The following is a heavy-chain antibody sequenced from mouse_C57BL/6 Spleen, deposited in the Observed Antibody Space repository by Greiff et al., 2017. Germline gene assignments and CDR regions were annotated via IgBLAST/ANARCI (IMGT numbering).Heavy chain of an antibody. CDR3: ARGDYDGGFAY. CDR2: INPSNGGT. D-gene: IGHD2-4*01. CDR1: GYTFTSYW. V-gene: IGHV1-53*01. J-gene: IGHJ3*01. Sequence: QVQLKESGAELVKPGASVKLSCKASGYTFTSYWMHWVKQRPGQGLEWIGNINPSNGGTNYNEKFKSKATLTVDKSSSTAYMQLSSLTSEDSAVYYCARGDYDGGFAYWGQGTLVTVSA.